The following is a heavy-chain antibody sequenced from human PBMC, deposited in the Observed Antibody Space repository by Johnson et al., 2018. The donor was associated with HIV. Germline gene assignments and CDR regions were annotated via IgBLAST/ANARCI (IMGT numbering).Heavy chain of an antibody. CDR2: IYSGGST. V-gene: IGHV3-66*01. Sequence: VQLVESGGGLVQPGGSLRLSCAASGFTVSSNYMSWVRQAPGKGLAWVSVIYSGGSTYYADSVKGRFTISRDNSKNTLYLQMNSLRAEDTAVYYCAREYSSLSQGAFDIWGQGTMVTVSS. CDR1: GFTVSSNY. CDR3: AREYSSLSQGAFDI. D-gene: IGHD6-6*01. J-gene: IGHJ3*02.